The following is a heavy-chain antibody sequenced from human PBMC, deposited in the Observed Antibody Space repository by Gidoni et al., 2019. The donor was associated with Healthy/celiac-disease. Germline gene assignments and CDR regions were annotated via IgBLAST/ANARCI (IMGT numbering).Heavy chain of an antibody. CDR1: VGTFSSYA. Sequence: QVQLVQSGAEVKKPGSSVKVSCKASVGTFSSYAISWVRQAPGQGLEWMGGIIPILGIANYAQKFQGRVTITADKSTSTAYMELSSLRSEDTAVYYCAGIGVATSSRDYWGQGTLVTVSS. V-gene: IGHV1-69*10. J-gene: IGHJ4*02. CDR3: AGIGVATSSRDY. CDR2: IIPILGIA. D-gene: IGHD5-12*01.